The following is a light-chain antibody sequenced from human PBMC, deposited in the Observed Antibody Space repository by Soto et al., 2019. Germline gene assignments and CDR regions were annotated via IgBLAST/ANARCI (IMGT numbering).Light chain of an antibody. Sequence: IVLTQSPGTLSLSPGARATLSCRASQRVSSTSFAWHQQKPGQAPRLLIYGASTRATGIPARFSGSGSGTEFTLTISSLQSEDFAVYYCQQYNNWPWTFGQGTRWIS. CDR2: GAS. CDR3: QQYNNWPWT. CDR1: QRVSST. V-gene: IGKV3-15*01. J-gene: IGKJ1*01.